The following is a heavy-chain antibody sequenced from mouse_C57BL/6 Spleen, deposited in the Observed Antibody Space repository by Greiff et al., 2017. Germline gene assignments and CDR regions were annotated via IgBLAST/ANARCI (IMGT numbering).Heavy chain of an antibody. CDR2: IYPGSGST. Sequence: QVQLKQPGAELVKPGASVKMSCKASGYTFTSYWITWVKQRPGQGLEWIGDIYPGSGSTTYNEKFKSKATLTVDTSSSTAYMQLSSLTSEDSAVYYCAREDGRSNYVFDDWGQGTTLTVSS. J-gene: IGHJ2*01. D-gene: IGHD2-5*01. V-gene: IGHV1-55*01. CDR3: AREDGRSNYVFDD. CDR1: GYTFTSYW.